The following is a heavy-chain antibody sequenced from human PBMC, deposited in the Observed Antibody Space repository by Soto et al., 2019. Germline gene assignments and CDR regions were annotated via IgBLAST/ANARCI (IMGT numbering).Heavy chain of an antibody. V-gene: IGHV3-7*04. CDR2: VKEDGSDK. CDR1: GFTLSGYW. J-gene: IGHJ4*02. CDR3: ARGGGNFDQ. D-gene: IGHD3-16*01. Sequence: EVQLVESGGGLVQPGGSLRLTCAASGFTLSGYWMSWVRQPPGRGPEWVANVKEDGSDKNYVDSVKGRFTISRDNAEKSLYLKMNSLRVEETAVYYCARGGGNFDQWGQGTLVIVSS.